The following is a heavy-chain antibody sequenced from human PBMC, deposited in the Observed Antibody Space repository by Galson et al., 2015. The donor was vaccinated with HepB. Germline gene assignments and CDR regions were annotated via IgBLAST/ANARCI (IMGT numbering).Heavy chain of an antibody. CDR1: GFTFSSYS. V-gene: IGHV3-23*01. CDR2: ISGGGGGT. CDR3: AKDGGYGSGTNYPER. J-gene: IGHJ4*02. Sequence: SLRLSCAASGFTFSSYSMNWVRQAPGKGLEWVSAISGGGGGTYYADSVKGRFTISRDNSKNTLYLQMNSLRADDTAVYYCAKDGGYGSGTNYPERWGQGTLVTVSS. D-gene: IGHD3-10*01.